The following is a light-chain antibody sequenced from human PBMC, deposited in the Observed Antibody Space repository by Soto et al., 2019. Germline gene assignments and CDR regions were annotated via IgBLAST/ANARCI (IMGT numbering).Light chain of an antibody. CDR3: SSYAGSYGYV. Sequence: LTQPRSVSGSPRQSVTISCTGTGSDVGHYNYVSWYQQNPGKAPKLMIHDVSKRPSGVPDRFSGSKSGYTASLTISGLQAEDEADYYCSSYAGSYGYVFGTGTKVTVL. CDR2: DVS. V-gene: IGLV2-11*01. CDR1: GSDVGHYNY. J-gene: IGLJ1*01.